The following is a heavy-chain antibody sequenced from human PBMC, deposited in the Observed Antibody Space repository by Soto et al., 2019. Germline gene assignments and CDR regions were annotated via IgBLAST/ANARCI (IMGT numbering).Heavy chain of an antibody. J-gene: IGHJ4*02. D-gene: IGHD6-13*01. CDR3: ASPGIAAA. V-gene: IGHV3-30-3*01. CDR2: ISYDGSNN. CDR1: GFVFSSYA. Sequence: GGSLRLSCAASGFVFSSYAMHWVRQAPGKGLEWVAVISYDGSNNYYADSVKGRFTISRDNAKNSLYLQMNSLRAEDTAVYYCASPGIAAAWGQGTLVTVSS.